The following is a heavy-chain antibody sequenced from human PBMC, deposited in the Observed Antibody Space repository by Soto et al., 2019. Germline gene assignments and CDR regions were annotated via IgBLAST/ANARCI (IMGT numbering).Heavy chain of an antibody. CDR1: GASISSFN. V-gene: IGHV4-4*07. Sequence: SETLSLTCSVSGASISSFNWNWVRQPAGKGPEWVGRLNIAGTINYNPSLKSRITMSMDTSKNQISLHLRSVTTADTAIYYCARDRGEYTSSWFWYFSHWGHGTLVTVSS. D-gene: IGHD6-13*01. J-gene: IGHJ2*01. CDR2: LNIAGTI. CDR3: ARDRGEYTSSWFWYFSH.